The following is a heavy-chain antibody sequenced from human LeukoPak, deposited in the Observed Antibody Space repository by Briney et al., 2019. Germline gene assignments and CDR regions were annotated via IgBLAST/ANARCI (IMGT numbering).Heavy chain of an antibody. Sequence: PGGSLRLSCAASGFTFSDYYMSWIRQAPGKGLEWVSYISRNSYTNYADSVKGRFTISRDNAKNSLYLQMASLRAEDTAVYYCVRMGIAAVGAYYFDYWGQGTLVAVSS. J-gene: IGHJ4*02. CDR2: ISRNSYT. CDR1: GFTFSDYY. D-gene: IGHD6-13*01. CDR3: VRMGIAAVGAYYFDY. V-gene: IGHV3-11*06.